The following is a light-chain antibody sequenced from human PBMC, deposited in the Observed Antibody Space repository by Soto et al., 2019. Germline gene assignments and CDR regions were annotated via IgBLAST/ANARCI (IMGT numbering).Light chain of an antibody. CDR1: QSVSSSF. CDR3: QQYDSSPRT. CDR2: GAS. J-gene: IGKJ2*02. Sequence: DIVLTQSPGTLSLSPGERATLSCRAGQSVSSSFLAWFQQKPGQAPRLLIYGASSRATGIPDRFSGSGSGTDFTLTISRLEPEDFAEYYCQQYDSSPRTFGQGTKLEIK. V-gene: IGKV3-20*01.